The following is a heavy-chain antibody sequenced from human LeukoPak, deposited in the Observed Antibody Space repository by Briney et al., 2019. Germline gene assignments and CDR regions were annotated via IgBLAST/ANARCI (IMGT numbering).Heavy chain of an antibody. Sequence: PGGSLRLSCAASGFTVSSNYMSWVRQAPGKGLEWVSVIYSGGTTYYADPVKGRFTISRDNSKNTLSLQMNSLRAEDTAVYYCARVAVERLYHYDTSGYHLDYWGQGTLVTVSS. CDR1: GFTVSSNY. D-gene: IGHD3-22*01. J-gene: IGHJ4*02. CDR3: ARVAVERLYHYDTSGYHLDY. V-gene: IGHV3-53*01. CDR2: IYSGGTT.